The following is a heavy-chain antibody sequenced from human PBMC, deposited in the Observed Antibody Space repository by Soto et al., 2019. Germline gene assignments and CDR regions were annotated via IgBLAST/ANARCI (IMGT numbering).Heavy chain of an antibody. CDR3: AKPRRRFLEWVLPFDY. V-gene: IGHV3-30*18. J-gene: IGHJ4*02. Sequence: PGGSLRLSCAASGFTFSSYGMHCVRQAPGKGLEWVEVLSYDGSTKYYADSVNGRFTISRDNSKNTLYLQMNSLRAEDTAVYYCAKPRRRFLEWVLPFDYWGQGT. CDR1: GFTFSSYG. D-gene: IGHD3-3*01. CDR2: LSYDGSTK.